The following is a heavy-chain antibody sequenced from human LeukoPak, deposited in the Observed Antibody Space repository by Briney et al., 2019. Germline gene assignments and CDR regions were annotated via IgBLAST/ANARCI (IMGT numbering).Heavy chain of an antibody. CDR3: ARGRYGGNPGGDFDY. CDR2: INHSGST. V-gene: IGHV4-34*01. Sequence: SETLSLTCAVYGGSLSGYYWSWIRQPPGKGLEWIGEINHSGSTNYNPSLKSRVTMSVDTSKNQFSLKLSSVTAADTAVYYCARGRYGGNPGGDFDYWGQGTLVTVSS. J-gene: IGHJ4*02. CDR1: GGSLSGYY. D-gene: IGHD4-23*01.